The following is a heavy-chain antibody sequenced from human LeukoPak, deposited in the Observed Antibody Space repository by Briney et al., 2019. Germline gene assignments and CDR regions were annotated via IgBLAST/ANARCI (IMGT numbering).Heavy chain of an antibody. CDR3: ARGGLLWFGELNWFDP. Sequence: KPSETLSLTCAVYGGSFSVYYWSWIRQPPGKGREWIWEINHRGSTNYNPSLKSRVTISVDTSKNQFSLKLSSVTAADTAVYYCARGGLLWFGELNWFDPWGQGTLVTVSS. CDR2: INHRGST. V-gene: IGHV4-34*01. CDR1: GGSFSVYY. J-gene: IGHJ5*02. D-gene: IGHD3-10*01.